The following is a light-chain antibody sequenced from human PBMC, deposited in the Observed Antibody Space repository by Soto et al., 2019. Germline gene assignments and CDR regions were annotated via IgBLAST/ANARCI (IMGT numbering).Light chain of an antibody. CDR3: QQANSFQIT. Sequence: DIQMTQSPSTLSASVGDRVTITCRASQSISSWLAWYQQKPGKAPKLLIYATSSLQSGVPSRFSGSGSGTDFTLTISSLQHEDFEPYYCQQANSFQITLGQGTRLEIK. CDR1: QSISSW. J-gene: IGKJ5*01. CDR2: ATS. V-gene: IGKV1-12*01.